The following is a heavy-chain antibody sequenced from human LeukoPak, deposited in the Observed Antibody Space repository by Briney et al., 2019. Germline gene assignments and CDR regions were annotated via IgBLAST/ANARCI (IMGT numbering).Heavy chain of an antibody. CDR3: ARDSAYDFWSGPYYMDV. J-gene: IGHJ6*03. Sequence: SETLSLTCTVAGGSISSYYWSWIRQPPGKGLEWIGYIYYIGSTNYNPSLKSRVTISVDTSKNQFSLKLSSVTAADTAVYYCARDSAYDFWSGPYYMDVWGKGTTVTVSS. D-gene: IGHD3-3*01. CDR1: GGSISSYY. CDR2: IYYIGST. V-gene: IGHV4-59*01.